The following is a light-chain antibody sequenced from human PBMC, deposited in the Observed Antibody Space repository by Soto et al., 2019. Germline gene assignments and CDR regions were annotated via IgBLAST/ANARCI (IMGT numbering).Light chain of an antibody. Sequence: EIVLTQSPGTLSLSPGERATLSCRASQSVTSSYLAWYQHKPGQAPRLLIYGASSRATGIPDRFSGSGSGTDFTLTISRLEPEDLAVYHCQQYGSPPLTFGGGTKVELK. CDR2: GAS. CDR3: QQYGSPPLT. V-gene: IGKV3-20*01. J-gene: IGKJ4*01. CDR1: QSVTSSY.